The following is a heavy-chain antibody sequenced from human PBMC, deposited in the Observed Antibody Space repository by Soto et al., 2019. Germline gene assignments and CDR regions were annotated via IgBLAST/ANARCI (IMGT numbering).Heavy chain of an antibody. CDR2: ISATGCGR. J-gene: IGHJ4*02. CDR3: AKDRRAGGNSAFYFDF. V-gene: IGHV3-23*01. CDR1: GFKFSNYA. Sequence: GGSLRLSCAASGFKFSNYAMSWVRQAPGKGLEWVSLISATGCGRYYADSVKGRFTISRDNSHNTLYLQVHSLTAEDTAVYYCAKDRRAGGNSAFYFDFWGQGAQVTVSS. D-gene: IGHD3-16*01.